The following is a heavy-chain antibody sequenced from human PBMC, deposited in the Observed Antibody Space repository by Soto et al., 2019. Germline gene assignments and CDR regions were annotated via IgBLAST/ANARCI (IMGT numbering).Heavy chain of an antibody. J-gene: IGHJ6*02. CDR1: GYSFTSYW. CDR2: IDPSDSYT. V-gene: IGHV5-10-1*01. CDR3: ARGERYCSGGSCHSGMDV. D-gene: IGHD2-15*01. Sequence: PGESLKISCKGSGYSFTSYWISWVRQMPGKGLEWMGRIDPSDSYTKYSPSFQGHVTISADKSISKAYLQWSSLKASDTAMYYCARGERYCSGGSCHSGMDVWGQGRTVTVSS.